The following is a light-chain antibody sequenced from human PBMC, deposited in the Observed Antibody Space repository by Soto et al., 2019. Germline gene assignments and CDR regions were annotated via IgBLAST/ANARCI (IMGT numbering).Light chain of an antibody. CDR1: QSISSY. CDR3: QQSYSTPQT. CDR2: AAS. Sequence: DIQMTQSPSSLSASVGDRATITCRASQSISSYLNWYQQKPGKAPKLLIYAASSLQSGVPSRFSGSGSGTDFTLTISSLQPEDFGTYYCQQSYSTPQTFGQGTKVDIK. J-gene: IGKJ1*01. V-gene: IGKV1-39*01.